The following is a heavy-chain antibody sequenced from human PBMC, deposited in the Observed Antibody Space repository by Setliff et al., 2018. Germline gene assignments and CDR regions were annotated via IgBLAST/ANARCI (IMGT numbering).Heavy chain of an antibody. CDR2: MNPNSGNT. V-gene: IGHV1-8*01. CDR3: ARQIDYGDFLYFDY. Sequence: ASVKVSCKASGYTFTSYDINWVRQATGQGLEWMGWMNPNSGNTGYAQKLQGRVTFTRNTSTNTAYMELSSLISEDTAVYYCARQIDYGDFLYFDYWGQGTLVTVSS. CDR1: GYTFTSYD. D-gene: IGHD4-17*01. J-gene: IGHJ4*02.